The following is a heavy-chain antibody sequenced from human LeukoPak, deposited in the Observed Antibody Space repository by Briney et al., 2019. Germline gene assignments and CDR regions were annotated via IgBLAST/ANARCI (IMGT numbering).Heavy chain of an antibody. CDR1: RYTFTGYY. CDR2: INPNSGGT. D-gene: IGHD5-18*01. J-gene: IGHJ4*02. CDR3: ARGRRERGYSYAVDY. Sequence: GASVKVSCKASRYTFTGYYMHWVRQAPGQGLEWMGWINPNSGGTNYAQKFQGRVTMTRDTSISTAYMELSRLRSDDTAVYYCARGRRERGYSYAVDYWGQGTLVTVSS. V-gene: IGHV1-2*02.